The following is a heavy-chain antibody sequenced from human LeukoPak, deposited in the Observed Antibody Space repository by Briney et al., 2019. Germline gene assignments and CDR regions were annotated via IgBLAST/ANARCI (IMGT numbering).Heavy chain of an antibody. CDR1: GFTFSSYA. D-gene: IGHD3-22*01. V-gene: IGHV3-23*01. Sequence: GGSLRLSCAASGFTFSSYAMSWVRQAPGQGLEWVSVISASGGRTSYADSVKGRFTVSRDNSKNTLYLQMNSLRAEDTAVYFCVEGGAPSYYDGSGDAYFDYWGQGTLVTVSS. CDR2: ISASGGRT. CDR3: VEGGAPSYYDGSGDAYFDY. J-gene: IGHJ4*02.